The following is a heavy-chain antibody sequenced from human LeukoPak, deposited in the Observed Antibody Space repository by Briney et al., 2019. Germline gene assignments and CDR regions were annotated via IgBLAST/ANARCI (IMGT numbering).Heavy chain of an antibody. V-gene: IGHV3-48*01. CDR3: SRDLPVLWIQLWSATASDV. D-gene: IGHD5-18*01. CDR2: ISSSSSTI. CDR1: GFTFSSYS. Sequence: PGGSLRLSCSASGFTFSSYSMNWVRQAPGKGLEWVSYISSSSSTIYYADSVKGRFTISRDNAKNSLYLQMNSLRAEDTAVYYCSRDLPVLWIQLWSATASDVWGKGTTVTVSS. J-gene: IGHJ6*04.